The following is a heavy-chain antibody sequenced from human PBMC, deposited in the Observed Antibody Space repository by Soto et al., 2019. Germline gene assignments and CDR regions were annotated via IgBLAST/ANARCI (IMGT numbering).Heavy chain of an antibody. Sequence: GASVKVSCKASGGTFSSYAISWVGQAPGQGLEWMGGIIPIFGTANYAQKFQGRVTITADESTSTAYMELSSLRSEDTAVYYCARDYRTTNWFDPWGQGTLVTVSS. CDR2: IIPIFGTA. V-gene: IGHV1-69*13. D-gene: IGHD1-1*01. CDR1: GGTFSSYA. CDR3: ARDYRTTNWFDP. J-gene: IGHJ5*02.